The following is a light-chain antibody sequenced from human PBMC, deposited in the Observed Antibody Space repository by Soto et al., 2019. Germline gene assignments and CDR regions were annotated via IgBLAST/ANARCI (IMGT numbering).Light chain of an antibody. CDR2: GAS. CDR1: QSVRSTY. CDR3: LKHTGTSPNT. J-gene: IGKJ5*01. Sequence: QSPGRLSLSPGDQATLSCRASQSVRSTYLGWYQHKRGQAPRLLIYGASNRATDIPDSFSGSGSGTAFTLNITRVEHADYAVYYCLKHTGTSPNTFGQGTRLEI. V-gene: IGKV3-20*01.